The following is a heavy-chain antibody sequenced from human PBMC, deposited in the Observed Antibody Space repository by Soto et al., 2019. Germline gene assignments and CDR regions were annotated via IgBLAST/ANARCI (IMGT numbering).Heavy chain of an antibody. J-gene: IGHJ4*02. Sequence: QVQLRESGPGLLKPSETLSLTCTVSGGSISSPSYNWGWVRQPPGKGPEWIGSFFYGGTTHYNPSFGSRLAISVDTVGSQVSLTLTSMTAADTAVYYCATVASTHFDSWGPGAMVTVSS. CDR1: GGSISSPSYN. CDR3: ATVASTHFDS. CDR2: FFYGGTT. V-gene: IGHV4-39*01. D-gene: IGHD1-1*01.